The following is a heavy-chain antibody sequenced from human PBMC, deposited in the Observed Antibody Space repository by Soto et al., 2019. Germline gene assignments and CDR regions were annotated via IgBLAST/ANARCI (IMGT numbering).Heavy chain of an antibody. Sequence: QVQLVQSGAEVKKPGSSVKVSCKASGGTFSSYAISWVRQAPGQGLEWMGGVIPIFGTANYAQKFQGRVTIIADKATSTAYMELSSLRSEDTAVYYGARAHAPLRIAARHNNYYYCYGMDVWGQGTTVTVSS. CDR3: ARAHAPLRIAARHNNYYYCYGMDV. V-gene: IGHV1-69*06. J-gene: IGHJ6*02. CDR2: VIPIFGTA. D-gene: IGHD6-6*01. CDR1: GGTFSSYA.